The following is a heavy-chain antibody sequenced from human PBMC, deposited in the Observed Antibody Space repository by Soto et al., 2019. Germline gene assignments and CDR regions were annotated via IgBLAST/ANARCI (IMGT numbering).Heavy chain of an antibody. J-gene: IGHJ4*02. D-gene: IGHD5-18*01. CDR3: ATAGYSFFFDY. V-gene: IGHV3-23*01. CDR1: GFSFSSYV. CDR2: IIADDGST. Sequence: EVQLLESGGGLVQSGGSLRLSCTASGFSFSSYVMSWVRQAPGKGLEWVSEIIADDGSTYYADSVKGRFTISRDNSKNTVDLQMNSLRADDTAVYYCATAGYSFFFDYWGQGTLVTVSS.